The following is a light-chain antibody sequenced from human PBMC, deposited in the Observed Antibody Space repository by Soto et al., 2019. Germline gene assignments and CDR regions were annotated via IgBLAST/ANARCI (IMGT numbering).Light chain of an antibody. CDR3: QQSFRTPPFT. CDR2: AAS. J-gene: IGKJ2*01. V-gene: IGKV1-39*01. Sequence: DIQMTQSPSSLSASIGDRVTIACRASQTINNYLNWYQQKPGQAPKLLIYAASSLQSDVPSRFSGSGSGTDFTLTISSLQAEDFGTYYCQQSFRTPPFTFGQGTKLEIK. CDR1: QTINNY.